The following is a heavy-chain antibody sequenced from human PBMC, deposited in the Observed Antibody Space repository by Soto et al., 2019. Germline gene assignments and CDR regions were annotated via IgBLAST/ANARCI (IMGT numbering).Heavy chain of an antibody. Sequence: QVQLVQSGAEVKKPGASVKVSCKASGYTFTNYAITWVRQAPGQGLEWMRWIGAYNGNTNYPRNIQGRVTMTTDTSTSTAYMELRSLRSDDTAVYFCARGVTGGLNDYWGQGTLVTVSS. CDR1: GYTFTNYA. J-gene: IGHJ4*02. D-gene: IGHD3-16*01. CDR3: ARGVTGGLNDY. CDR2: IGAYNGNT. V-gene: IGHV1-18*01.